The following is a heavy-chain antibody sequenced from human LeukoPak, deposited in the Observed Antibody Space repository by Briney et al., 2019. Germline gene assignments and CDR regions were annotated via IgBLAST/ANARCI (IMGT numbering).Heavy chain of an antibody. Sequence: SETLSLTCTVSGGSISSSSYYWGWIRQPPGKGLEWIGSIYYSGSTYYNPSLKSRVTISVDTSKNQFSLKLSSVTAADTAVYYCARKGRANDYNKFDYWGQGTLVTVSS. CDR2: IYYSGST. D-gene: IGHD4-11*01. CDR1: GGSISSSSYY. CDR3: ARKGRANDYNKFDY. J-gene: IGHJ4*02. V-gene: IGHV4-39*01.